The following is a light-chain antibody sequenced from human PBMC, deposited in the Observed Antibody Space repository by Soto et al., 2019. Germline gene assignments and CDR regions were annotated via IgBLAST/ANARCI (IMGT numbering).Light chain of an antibody. Sequence: QSALTQPASVSGSPGQSITISCTGTSSDVGGYNYVSWYQQHPGKAPKLMIYDVTNRPAGVSKRFSGSKSGNTAPLTISGLQAEDEADYYCSSYTSSRTYVFGTGTKLTVL. CDR2: DVT. CDR1: SSDVGGYNY. J-gene: IGLJ1*01. CDR3: SSYTSSRTYV. V-gene: IGLV2-14*01.